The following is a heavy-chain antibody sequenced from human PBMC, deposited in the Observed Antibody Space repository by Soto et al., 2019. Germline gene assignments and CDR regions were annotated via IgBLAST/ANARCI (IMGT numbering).Heavy chain of an antibody. D-gene: IGHD2-15*01. V-gene: IGHV1-69*01. CDR1: GGTFSSYA. Sequence: QVQLVQSGAEVKKPGSSVKVSCKASGGTFSSYAISWVRQAPGQGLEWMGGIIPIFGTANYAQKCQGRVTITADESTSTAYMELSSLRSEDTAVYYCARDHGRYCSGGSCYGMDVWGQGTTVTVSS. CDR3: ARDHGRYCSGGSCYGMDV. CDR2: IIPIFGTA. J-gene: IGHJ6*02.